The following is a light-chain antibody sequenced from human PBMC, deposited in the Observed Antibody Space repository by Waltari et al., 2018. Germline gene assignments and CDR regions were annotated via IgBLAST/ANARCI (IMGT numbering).Light chain of an antibody. CDR3: SSYTSPWV. CDR1: SRDVGGYNY. Sequence: QSALTQPASVSGSPGQSITISCTGTSRDVGGYNYVSWYQQHPDKAPKLMISEVSKRPAGVSNRCSGSKSGNTASLTISGLQAEDEADYYCSSYTSPWVFGGGTKLTVL. V-gene: IGLV2-14*01. J-gene: IGLJ3*02. CDR2: EVS.